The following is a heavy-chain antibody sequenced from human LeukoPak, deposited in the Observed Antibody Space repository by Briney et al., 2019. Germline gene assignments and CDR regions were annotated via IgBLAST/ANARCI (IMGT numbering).Heavy chain of an antibody. J-gene: IGHJ4*02. CDR1: GYTFTSFG. D-gene: IGHD2-21*01. CDR2: IGAYNGDT. CDR3: TRDHCRGDNSPSFDY. V-gene: IGHV1-18*04. Sequence: ASVKASFKPSGYTFTSFGISWVRQAPGQGLEWVGWIGAYNGDTNYAQKFQGRVTMTTDTSTSTAYMDLRSLRSDDTAVYYCTRDHCRGDNSPSFDYGGQGTLLTLSS.